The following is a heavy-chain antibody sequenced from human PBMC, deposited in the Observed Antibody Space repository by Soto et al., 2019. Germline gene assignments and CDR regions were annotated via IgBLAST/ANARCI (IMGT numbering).Heavy chain of an antibody. V-gene: IGHV3-30*18. D-gene: IGHD4-17*01. CDR2: ISYDGSDK. J-gene: IGHJ4*02. Sequence: GGSLRLSCVASGFTFENFGIHWVRQAPGKGLEWVAVISYDGSDKYYADSMKGRFTISRDNSKNTLYLQMSSLRAEDTARYYFAKASYGDVVVYFLDYWAQGTVVTVSS. CDR1: GFTFENFG. CDR3: AKASYGDVVVYFLDY.